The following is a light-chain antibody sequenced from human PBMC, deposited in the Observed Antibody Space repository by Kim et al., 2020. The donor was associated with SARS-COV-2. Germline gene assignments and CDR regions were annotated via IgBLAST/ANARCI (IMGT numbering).Light chain of an antibody. J-gene: IGKJ1*01. CDR1: QSVRNN. Sequence: EIVMTQSPATLSVSPGERATLSCRASQSVRNNLAWYQQKPGQAPRLLIYGASTRATGIPARFSGSGSGTEFTLTISSLQSEDFAVYYCKQYNNWPRTFGQGTKVDIK. CDR3: KQYNNWPRT. CDR2: GAS. V-gene: IGKV3-15*01.